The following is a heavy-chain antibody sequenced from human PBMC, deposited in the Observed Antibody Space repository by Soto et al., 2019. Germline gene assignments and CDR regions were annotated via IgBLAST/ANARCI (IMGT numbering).Heavy chain of an antibody. J-gene: IGHJ4*02. CDR1: GGTFSSYT. CDR3: AREASHRTS. D-gene: IGHD2-2*01. CDR2: IIPILGIA. Sequence: QVQLVQSGAEVKKPGSSVKVSCKASGGTFSSYTISWVRQAPGQGLEWMGRIIPILGIANYAQKFQGRITITANKSTSTAYMELSSLRSEDTAGYYCAREASHRTSWGQGTLVTVSS. V-gene: IGHV1-69*08.